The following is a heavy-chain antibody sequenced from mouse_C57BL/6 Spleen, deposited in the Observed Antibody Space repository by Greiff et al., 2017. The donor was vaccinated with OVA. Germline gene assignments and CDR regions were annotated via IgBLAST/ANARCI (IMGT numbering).Heavy chain of an antibody. Sequence: VQLQQSGAELVRPGASVKLSCTASGFNIKDDYMHWVKQRPEQGLEWIGWIDPENGDTEYASKFQGKATITADTSSNTAYLQLSSLTSEDTAVYYCTQGITTVVSDYWGQGTTLTVSS. V-gene: IGHV14-4*01. D-gene: IGHD1-1*01. CDR1: GFNIKDDY. CDR2: IDPENGDT. J-gene: IGHJ2*01. CDR3: TQGITTVVSDY.